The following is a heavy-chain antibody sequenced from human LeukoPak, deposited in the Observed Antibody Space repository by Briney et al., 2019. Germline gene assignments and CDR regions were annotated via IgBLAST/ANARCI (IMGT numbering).Heavy chain of an antibody. Sequence: GGSLRLSCVTSGFIFSDHYMSWIRQAPGKGLEWISYISPSSSFANYADSIKGRFTTSRDNAKNSLFLHMNSLGAEDTAMYYCARDDSSGSHFDSWGQGTLVTVSS. J-gene: IGHJ4*02. CDR3: ARDDSSGSHFDS. CDR2: ISPSSSFA. CDR1: GFIFSDHY. V-gene: IGHV3-11*05. D-gene: IGHD3-22*01.